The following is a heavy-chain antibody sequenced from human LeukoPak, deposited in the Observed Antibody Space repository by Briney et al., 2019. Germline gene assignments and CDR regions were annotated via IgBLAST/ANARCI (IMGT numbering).Heavy chain of an antibody. D-gene: IGHD4-11*01. Sequence: GALRLSCVGSGFTFRSHAMSWVRQAPEKGLEFVSGIYENGGTTYYADSVKGRFSISRDNSKNTLYLQMDSLRGEDTAVYYCAKDLYSNYGPADYWGQGNLVTVSS. CDR2: IYENGGTT. CDR3: AKDLYSNYGPADY. CDR1: GFTFRSHA. V-gene: IGHV3-23*01. J-gene: IGHJ4*02.